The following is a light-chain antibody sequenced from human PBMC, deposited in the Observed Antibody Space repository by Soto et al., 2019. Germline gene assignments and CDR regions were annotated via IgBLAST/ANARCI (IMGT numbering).Light chain of an antibody. CDR3: QQYGSSPLT. J-gene: IGKJ4*01. Sequence: EIFLTQSPDTLSLSPGERATLSCRASQSVTNYIAWYQQRPGQAPRLLIYGASSRATGIPDRFSGSGSGTDFTLTISRLEPEDFAVYYCQQYGSSPLTFGGGTKVDIK. CDR2: GAS. V-gene: IGKV3-20*01. CDR1: QSVTNY.